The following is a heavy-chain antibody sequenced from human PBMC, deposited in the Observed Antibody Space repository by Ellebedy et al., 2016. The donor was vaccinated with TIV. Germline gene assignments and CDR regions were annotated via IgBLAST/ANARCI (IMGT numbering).Heavy chain of an antibody. Sequence: SETLSLTXAVYGGSFSGYYWSWIRQPPGKGLEWIGEINHSGSTNYNSSLKSRVTISVDTSKNQFSLKLSSVTAADTAVYYCASERSQDNAFDIWGQGTMVTVSS. CDR3: ASERSQDNAFDI. CDR1: GGSFSGYY. V-gene: IGHV4-34*01. J-gene: IGHJ3*02. CDR2: INHSGST.